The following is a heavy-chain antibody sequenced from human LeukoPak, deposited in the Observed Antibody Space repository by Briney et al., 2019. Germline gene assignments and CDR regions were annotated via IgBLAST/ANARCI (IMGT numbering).Heavy chain of an antibody. CDR1: GGSMNINNYY. V-gene: IGHV4-39*07. J-gene: IGHJ3*02. D-gene: IGHD3-10*01. CDR2: IYYTGTT. CDR3: ARSDGYGLVGI. Sequence: SETLSLTCTVSGGSMNINNYYWAWIRQSPGKGLEWLGSIYYTGTTYYNPSLDHRVTISVDTSKNQFSLRLSFVTAADTAVYYCARSDGYGLVGIWGQGTMITVSS.